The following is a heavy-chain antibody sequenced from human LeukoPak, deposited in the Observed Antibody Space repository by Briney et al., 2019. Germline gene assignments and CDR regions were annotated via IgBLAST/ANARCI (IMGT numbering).Heavy chain of an antibody. CDR1: GYTFTGYY. J-gene: IGHJ5*02. Sequence: ASVKVSCKASGYTFTGYYMHWVRQAPGQGLEWMGRINPNSGGTNYAQKFQGRVTMTRDTSISTVYMELSRLRSDDTAVYYCARAYSSGWYEGPWGQGTLVTISS. V-gene: IGHV1-2*06. D-gene: IGHD6-19*01. CDR2: INPNSGGT. CDR3: ARAYSSGWYEGP.